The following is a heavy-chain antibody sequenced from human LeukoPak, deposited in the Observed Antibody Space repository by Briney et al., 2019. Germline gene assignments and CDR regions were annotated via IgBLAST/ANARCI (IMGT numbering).Heavy chain of an antibody. CDR1: GGSISSYY. J-gene: IGHJ4*02. CDR3: ASNHGSGWYVGEY. CDR2: ISSRSSAI. D-gene: IGHD6-19*01. V-gene: IGHV3-48*02. Sequence: PSETLSLTCTVSGGSISSYYWNWIRQPPGKGLEWVSYISSRSSAIYYADSVKGRFTISRDNAENSLSLQMNSLRDEDTAVYLCASNHGSGWYVGEYWGQGILVTVSS.